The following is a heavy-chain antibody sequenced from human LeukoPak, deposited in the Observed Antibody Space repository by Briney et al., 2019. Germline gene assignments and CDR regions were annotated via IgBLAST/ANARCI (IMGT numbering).Heavy chain of an antibody. V-gene: IGHV4-4*02. CDR2: IYHSGST. CDR3: ARSGGEPTLRGFDY. Sequence: GSLRLSCAASGFTFSSYEMNWVRQAPGKGLEWIGEIYHSGSTNYNPSLKSRVTISVDKSKNQFSLKLSSVTAADTAVYYCARSGGEPTLRGFDYWGQGTLVTVSS. D-gene: IGHD3-16*01. CDR1: GFTFSSYEM. J-gene: IGHJ4*02.